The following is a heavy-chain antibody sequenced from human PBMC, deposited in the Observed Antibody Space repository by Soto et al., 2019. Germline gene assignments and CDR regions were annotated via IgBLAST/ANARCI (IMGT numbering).Heavy chain of an antibody. V-gene: IGHV3-74*01. CDR3: SKEYRISGWDCHYGIDV. D-gene: IGHD6-19*01. J-gene: IGHJ6*02. CDR2: INSGGSTT. CDR1: GFTFSTHW. Sequence: EVQLVESGGGLVQPGGALRLSCAASGFTFSTHWMHWGRQAPGKGLVWVSRINSGGSTTNYADCVKGRFTISRDNAKNTLYLHMNSLISEDTAVYHCSKEYRISGWDCHYGIDVWGQGTTVTGSS.